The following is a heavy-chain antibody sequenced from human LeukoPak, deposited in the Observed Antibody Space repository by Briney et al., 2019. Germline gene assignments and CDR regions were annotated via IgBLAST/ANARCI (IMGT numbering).Heavy chain of an antibody. Sequence: GGSLRLSCAASGFTFSSYWMSWVRQAPGKGLEWVANIKQDGSEKYYVDSVKGRFTTSRDNAKNSLYLQMNSLRAEDTAVYYCARAQVPAAMDCWGQGTLVTVSS. J-gene: IGHJ4*02. CDR2: IKQDGSEK. CDR1: GFTFSSYW. D-gene: IGHD2-2*01. V-gene: IGHV3-7*03. CDR3: ARAQVPAAMDC.